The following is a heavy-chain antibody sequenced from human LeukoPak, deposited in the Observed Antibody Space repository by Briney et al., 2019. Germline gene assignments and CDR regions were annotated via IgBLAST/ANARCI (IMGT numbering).Heavy chain of an antibody. Sequence: PGGCLRLSCAASGFTFSSYWMHWVRQAPGKGLVWVSRINSDGTSTSYVDSVKGRFTISRDNAKNTLYLQMDSLRAEDTAVYYCAKLSGGYSFGGDYYGMDVWGQGTTVTVSS. D-gene: IGHD5-18*01. J-gene: IGHJ6*02. CDR1: GFTFSSYW. V-gene: IGHV3-74*01. CDR2: INSDGTST. CDR3: AKLSGGYSFGGDYYGMDV.